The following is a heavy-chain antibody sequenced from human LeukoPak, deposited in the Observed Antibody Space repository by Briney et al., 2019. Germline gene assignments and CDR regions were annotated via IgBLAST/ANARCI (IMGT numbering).Heavy chain of an antibody. CDR2: INPNSGGT. J-gene: IGHJ3*02. CDR1: GYTFTGYC. D-gene: IGHD3-10*01. V-gene: IGHV1-2*02. Sequence: ASVKVSCKASGYTFTGYCMHWVRQASGQGLEWMGWINPNSGGTNYAQKFQGRVTMTRDTSISTAYMELSRLRSDDTAVYYCARNLWFGESTDSFNIWGQGTMVTVSS. CDR3: ARNLWFGESTDSFNI.